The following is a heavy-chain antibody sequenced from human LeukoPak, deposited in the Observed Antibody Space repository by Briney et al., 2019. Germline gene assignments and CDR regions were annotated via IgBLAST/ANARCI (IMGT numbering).Heavy chain of an antibody. Sequence: GGSLRLSCKATGLTLSDAWMSWVRQTPGKGLEWVGRIKSKSDGGTTDFAAPVKGRFTISRDTSENTLYLQMSSLKTEDTAVYYCSTDVAAAVLSSYYYPYMDVWGKGTTVTVSS. CDR3: STDVAAAVLSSYYYPYMDV. V-gene: IGHV3-15*01. CDR1: GLTLSDAW. D-gene: IGHD6-13*01. CDR2: IKSKSDGGTT. J-gene: IGHJ6*03.